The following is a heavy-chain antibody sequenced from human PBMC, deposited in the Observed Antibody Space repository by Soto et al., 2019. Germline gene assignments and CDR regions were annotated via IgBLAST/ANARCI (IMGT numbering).Heavy chain of an antibody. V-gene: IGHV1-46*01. CDR3: ARDHGPTEYFDY. CDR1: GYTFTSYY. J-gene: IGHJ4*02. Sequence: ATVKVSCKASGYTFTSYYMHWVRQAPGQGLEWMGIINPSGGSTSYAQKFQGRVTMTRDTSTSTVYMELSSLRSEDTAVYYCARDHGPTEYFDYWGQGTLVTVSS. CDR2: INPSGGST.